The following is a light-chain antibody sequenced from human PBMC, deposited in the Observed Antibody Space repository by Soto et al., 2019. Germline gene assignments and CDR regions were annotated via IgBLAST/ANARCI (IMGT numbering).Light chain of an antibody. Sequence: EIVLTQAPATLSLSPGERATLSCRASQSIGNYIAWYQQKPGQAPRLLVYDVLNRATGIPARFSGRGSSTHFKLTISSLEPEDFAVYYCLQRSGWPWTFGQGTEVEVK. CDR3: LQRSGWPWT. CDR2: DVL. J-gene: IGKJ1*01. V-gene: IGKV3-11*01. CDR1: QSIGNY.